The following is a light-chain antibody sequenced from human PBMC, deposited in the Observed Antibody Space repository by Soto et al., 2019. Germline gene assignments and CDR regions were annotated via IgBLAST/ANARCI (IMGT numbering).Light chain of an antibody. Sequence: DIQMTQSPSSLSASVGDRVTITCRASQSISNYLNWYQQRPGKAPKLLILSASSLQSGVPPRFSGSGFGTDFSLTISSLQPEDFATYYCQQSFSIVWTFGQGTKVEIK. CDR2: SAS. V-gene: IGKV1-39*01. J-gene: IGKJ1*01. CDR1: QSISNY. CDR3: QQSFSIVWT.